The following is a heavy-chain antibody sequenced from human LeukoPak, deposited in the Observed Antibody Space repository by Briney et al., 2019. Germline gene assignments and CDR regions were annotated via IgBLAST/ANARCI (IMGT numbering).Heavy chain of an antibody. CDR1: GFTFSSYG. CDR3: AKGGGQRNYYYYMDV. CDR2: IRYDGSNK. D-gene: IGHD3-10*01. J-gene: IGHJ6*03. V-gene: IGHV3-30*02. Sequence: GGSLRLSCAASGFTFSSYGMHWVRQAPGKGLEWVAFIRYDGSNKYYADSVKGRFTISRDNSKNTLYLKMNSLRAEDTAVYYCAKGGGQRNYYYYMDVWGKGTTVTISS.